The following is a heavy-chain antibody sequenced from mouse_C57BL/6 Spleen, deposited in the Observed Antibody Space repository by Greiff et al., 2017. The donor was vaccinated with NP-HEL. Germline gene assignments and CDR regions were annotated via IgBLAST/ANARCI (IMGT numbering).Heavy chain of an antibody. CDR1: GYAFSSSW. D-gene: IGHD1-1*01. Sequence: VQLQQSGPELVKPGASVKISCKASGYAFSSSWMNWVKQRPGKGLEWIGRIYPGDGDTNYNGKFKGKATLTADKSSSTAYMQLSSLTSEDSAVYFCARRSSPHYYAMDYWGQGTSVTVSS. CDR2: IYPGDGDT. CDR3: ARRSSPHYYAMDY. V-gene: IGHV1-82*01. J-gene: IGHJ4*01.